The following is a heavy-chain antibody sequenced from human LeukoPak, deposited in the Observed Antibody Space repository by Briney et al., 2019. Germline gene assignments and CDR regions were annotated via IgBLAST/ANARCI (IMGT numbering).Heavy chain of an antibody. D-gene: IGHD1-26*01. Sequence: GASVKVSCKASGYTFTGYYMHWVRQAPGQGLEWMGWINPNSGGTNYAQKFQGRVTMTRDTSISTAYMELSRLRSDDTAVYYCARDIAEWELQEFDYWGQGTLVTVSS. J-gene: IGHJ4*02. CDR3: ARDIAEWELQEFDY. CDR1: GYTFTGYY. CDR2: INPNSGGT. V-gene: IGHV1-2*02.